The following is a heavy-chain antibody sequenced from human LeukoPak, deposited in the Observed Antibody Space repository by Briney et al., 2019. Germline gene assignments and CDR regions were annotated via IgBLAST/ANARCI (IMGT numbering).Heavy chain of an antibody. CDR3: ARGQARLSWFDP. CDR1: GNPISSGYY. V-gene: IGHV4-38-2*02. Sequence: SETLSLTCTVSGNPISSGYYWGWIRQPPGKGLKWIGSISHSGNTYYNPSLKSRVTISVDTSKNQFSLKLSSVTAADTAVYYCARGQARLSWFDPWGQGTLVTVSS. CDR2: ISHSGNT. J-gene: IGHJ5*02. D-gene: IGHD6-19*01.